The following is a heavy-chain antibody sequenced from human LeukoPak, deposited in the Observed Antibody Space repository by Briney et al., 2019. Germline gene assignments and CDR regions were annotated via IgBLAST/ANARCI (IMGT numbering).Heavy chain of an antibody. CDR1: GFTFTYFG. V-gene: IGHV3-30*02. J-gene: IGHJ3*02. CDR2: IRFDGSDK. Sequence: PGGSLRLSCAASGFTFTYFGMHWVRQAPGKGLEWVAFIRFDGSDKYYADSVKGRFTISRDNSNNILYLQMSNLRAEDTAVYYCAKVGEYQLLLYAFGMWGQGTMVTVSS. D-gene: IGHD2-2*01. CDR3: AKVGEYQLLLYAFGM.